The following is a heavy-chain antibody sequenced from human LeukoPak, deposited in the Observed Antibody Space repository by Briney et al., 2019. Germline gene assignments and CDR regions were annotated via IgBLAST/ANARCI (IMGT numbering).Heavy chain of an antibody. Sequence: LETLSLTCAVYGGSFSGYYWSWIRQPPGKGLEWIGEINHSGNTNYNPSLKSRVTISVDTSKNQFSLKLSSVTAADTAVYHCARGPYDSSRDWGQGTLVTVSS. CDR1: GGSFSGYY. V-gene: IGHV4-34*01. D-gene: IGHD3-22*01. J-gene: IGHJ4*02. CDR2: INHSGNT. CDR3: ARGPYDSSRD.